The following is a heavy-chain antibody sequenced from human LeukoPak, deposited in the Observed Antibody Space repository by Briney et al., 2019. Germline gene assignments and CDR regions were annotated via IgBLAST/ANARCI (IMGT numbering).Heavy chain of an antibody. CDR2: INSDGINT. CDR3: ARDLGQYYDTSDNWFDP. J-gene: IGHJ5*02. V-gene: IGHV3-74*01. D-gene: IGHD3-22*01. Sequence: GGSLRLSCAASGFTFRSYDMSWVRQAPGKGLVWVSRINSDGINTSYADSVKGRFTISRDNAKNTLNLQMNSLRAEDTAVYYCARDLGQYYDTSDNWFDPWGQGTLVTVSS. CDR1: GFTFRSYD.